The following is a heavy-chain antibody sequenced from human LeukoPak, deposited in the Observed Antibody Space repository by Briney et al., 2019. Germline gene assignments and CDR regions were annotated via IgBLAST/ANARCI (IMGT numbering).Heavy chain of an antibody. V-gene: IGHV4-39*01. D-gene: IGHD2-2*01. CDR1: GGSISSSSYY. Sequence: PSETLSLTCTVSGGSISSSSYYWGWIRQPPGKGLEWIGSIYYSGSTYYNPSLKSRVTISVDTSKNQFSLKLSSVTAADTAVYYCASPAPRRCSSTSCQNYYYYYYMDVWGKGTTVTVSS. CDR2: IYYSGST. J-gene: IGHJ6*03. CDR3: ASPAPRRCSSTSCQNYYYYYYMDV.